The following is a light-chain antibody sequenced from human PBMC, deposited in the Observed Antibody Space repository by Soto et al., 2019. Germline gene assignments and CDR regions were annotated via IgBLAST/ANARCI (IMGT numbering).Light chain of an antibody. Sequence: EIVLTQSPGTLSLSPGERATLSCRASLSVSSSYFAWYQQKPGQAPRLLIYGASSRATGIPDRFSGSGSGTDFTLTISRLEPEDFAVYYCQQYGSSPLFTFGPGTKVDIK. CDR2: GAS. J-gene: IGKJ3*01. CDR3: QQYGSSPLFT. V-gene: IGKV3-20*01. CDR1: LSVSSSY.